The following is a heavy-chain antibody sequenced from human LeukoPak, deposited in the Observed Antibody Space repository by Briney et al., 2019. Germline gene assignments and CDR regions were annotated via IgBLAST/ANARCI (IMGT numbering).Heavy chain of an antibody. D-gene: IGHD2-2*01. V-gene: IGHV4-61*02. CDR3: ARGRYQLLWGLGNWFDP. CDR1: GGSISSGSYC. CDR2: IYTSGST. J-gene: IGHJ5*02. Sequence: SETLSLTFTVSGGSISSGSYCWSWIRQPAGKGLEWIGRIYTSGSTNYNPSLKSRVTISVDTSKNQFSLKLSSVTAADTAVYYCARGRYQLLWGLGNWFDPWGQGALVTVSS.